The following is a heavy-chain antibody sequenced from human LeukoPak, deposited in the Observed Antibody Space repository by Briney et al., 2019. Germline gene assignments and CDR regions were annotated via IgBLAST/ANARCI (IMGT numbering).Heavy chain of an antibody. CDR2: IYPGDSDT. CDR3: ARQDGNSKYYFDF. CDR1: GYGFPSNW. Sequence: GESLKISCKGSGYGFPSNWVGWVRQMPGKGLEWMGIIYPGDSDTRYSPSFQGQVTISADKSIATAYLQWSSLEASDTAMYYCARQDGNSKYYFDFWGQGTLVTVSS. D-gene: IGHD1-1*01. J-gene: IGHJ4*02. V-gene: IGHV5-51*01.